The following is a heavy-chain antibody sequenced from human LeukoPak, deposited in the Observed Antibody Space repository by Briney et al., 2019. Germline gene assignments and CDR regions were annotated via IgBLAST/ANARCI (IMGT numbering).Heavy chain of an antibody. CDR1: GGTFSSYA. J-gene: IGHJ5*02. D-gene: IGHD3-22*01. CDR2: IIPIFGTA. V-gene: IGHV1-69*05. Sequence: SVKVSCKASGGTFSSYAISWVRQAPGQGLEWMGGIIPIFGTANYAQKFQGRVTITTDESTSTAYMELSSLRSEDTAVYYCARDSAYYYDSSGYPYNRFDPWGQGTLVTVSS. CDR3: ARDSAYYYDSSGYPYNRFDP.